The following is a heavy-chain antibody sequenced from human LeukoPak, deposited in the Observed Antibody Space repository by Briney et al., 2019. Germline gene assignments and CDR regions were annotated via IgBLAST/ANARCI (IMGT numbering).Heavy chain of an antibody. CDR1: GFPFSSYG. J-gene: IGHJ4*02. Sequence: GESLRLSCAASGFPFSSYGMHWVRQAPGKGLEWVAVIWYDGSNKYYADSVKGRFTISRDNSKNTLYLQMNSLRAEDTAVYYCARGIAVAGYDYWGQGTLVTVSS. CDR3: ARGIAVAGYDY. V-gene: IGHV3-33*01. CDR2: IWYDGSNK. D-gene: IGHD6-19*01.